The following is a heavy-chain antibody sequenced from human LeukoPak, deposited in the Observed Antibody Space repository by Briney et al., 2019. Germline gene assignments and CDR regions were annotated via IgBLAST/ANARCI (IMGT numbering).Heavy chain of an antibody. CDR2: IYYRGST. CDR3: AREVVVAGKGGFDY. D-gene: IGHD6-19*01. V-gene: IGHV4-31*03. Sequence: PSETLSLTCTVSGGSISSGGYYWSWIRQHPGKGLEWIGYIYYRGSTYYNPSLKSRVTISVDTSKNQFSLKLSSVTAADTAVYYCAREVVVAGKGGFDYWGQGTLVTVSS. J-gene: IGHJ4*02. CDR1: GGSISSGGYY.